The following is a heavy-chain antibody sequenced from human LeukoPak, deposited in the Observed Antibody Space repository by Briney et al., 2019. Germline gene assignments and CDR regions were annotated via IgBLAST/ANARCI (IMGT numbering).Heavy chain of an antibody. Sequence: GGSLRLSCAASGFTFSNWAITWVRQAPGKGLEWVSSISGDGGGTYYADSVKGRFTISRDNSKKTLYMEINSLRVEDTAVYYCAKWAGSGGHTSTYFGPFDFWGQGTLVTVSS. CDR1: GFTFSNWA. D-gene: IGHD6-13*01. J-gene: IGHJ4*02. CDR3: AKWAGSGGHTSTYFGPFDF. CDR2: ISGDGGGT. V-gene: IGHV3-23*01.